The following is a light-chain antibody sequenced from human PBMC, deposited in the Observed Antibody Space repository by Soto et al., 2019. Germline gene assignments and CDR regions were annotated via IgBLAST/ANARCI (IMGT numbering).Light chain of an antibody. J-gene: IGKJ1*01. CDR3: QQYGSSPVT. CDR1: QSVSSSY. Sequence: EIVLTQSPGTLSLSPGERATLSCRASQSVSSSYLAWYQQKPGQAPRLLIYGASSRATGIPDRFSGSGSGTDFTLNISRLEPEDLAVYYCQQYGSSPVTFGQGTKVEIK. CDR2: GAS. V-gene: IGKV3-20*01.